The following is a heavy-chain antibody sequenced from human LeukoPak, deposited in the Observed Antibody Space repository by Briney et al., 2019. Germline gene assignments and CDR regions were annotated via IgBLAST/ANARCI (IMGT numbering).Heavy chain of an antibody. CDR1: GFTFSNAW. CDR2: ISSSGAVI. CDR3: ARNAIASPDFDY. J-gene: IGHJ4*02. Sequence: GGSLRLSCAASGFTFSNAWMSWVRRAPGKGLEWVSYISSSGAVIYYAESIKGRFTVSRDNAKKSLYLQLTGLRVEDTAVYYCARNAIASPDFDYWGQGTPVTVS. D-gene: IGHD2-2*01. V-gene: IGHV3-48*01.